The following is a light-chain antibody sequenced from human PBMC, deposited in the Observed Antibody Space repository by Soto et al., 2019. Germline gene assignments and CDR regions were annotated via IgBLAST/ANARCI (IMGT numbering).Light chain of an antibody. V-gene: IGKV3-20*01. CDR2: GAS. CDR1: QSVSSSY. CDR3: QHLGT. Sequence: EIVLTQSPGTLSLSPGERATLSCRASQSVSSSYLAWYQQKPGQAPRLLIYGASGRATGIPDRFSGSGSGTDFTFTISRLEPEDLAVYYCQHLGTFGQGTKVEIK. J-gene: IGKJ1*01.